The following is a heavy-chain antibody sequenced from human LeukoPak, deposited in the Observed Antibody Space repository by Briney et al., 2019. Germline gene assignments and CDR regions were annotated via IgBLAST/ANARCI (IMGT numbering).Heavy chain of an antibody. CDR1: GGTFTSYA. CDR2: IIPIFGTA. J-gene: IGHJ4*02. Sequence: SVKVSCKASGGTFTSYAISWVRQPPGQGLEWMGGIIPIFGTANYAQKFQGRVTITADESTSTAYMELSSLRSEDTAVYYCARGTYSSSSELQNWGQGTLVTVSS. V-gene: IGHV1-69*13. CDR3: ARGTYSSSSELQN. D-gene: IGHD6-6*01.